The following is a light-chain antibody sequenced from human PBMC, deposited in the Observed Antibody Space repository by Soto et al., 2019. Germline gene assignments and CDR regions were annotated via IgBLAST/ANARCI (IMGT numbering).Light chain of an antibody. CDR2: GAS. CDR1: QRVSSSY. Sequence: EFVLTQSAATLPLSPRERVTLSFSASQRVSSSYLAWYQQKPGQAPRLLIYGASSRATGIPDRSSGSGSGTDLTLTISRLEPEDFAVYYCQQYATSPITFGQGIRLEIK. V-gene: IGKV3-20*01. CDR3: QQYATSPIT. J-gene: IGKJ5*01.